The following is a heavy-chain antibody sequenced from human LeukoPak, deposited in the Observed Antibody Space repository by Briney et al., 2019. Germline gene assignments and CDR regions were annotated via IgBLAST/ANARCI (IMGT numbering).Heavy chain of an antibody. Sequence: SETLSLTCTGSGGSISSYYWSWIRQPPGKGLEWIGYIYYSGSTNYNPSLKSRVTISVDTSKNQFSLKLSSVTAADTAVYYCARNSWLENSYFDYWGQGTLVTVSS. V-gene: IGHV4-59*08. CDR1: GGSISSYY. CDR2: IYYSGST. CDR3: ARNSWLENSYFDY. J-gene: IGHJ4*02. D-gene: IGHD6-19*01.